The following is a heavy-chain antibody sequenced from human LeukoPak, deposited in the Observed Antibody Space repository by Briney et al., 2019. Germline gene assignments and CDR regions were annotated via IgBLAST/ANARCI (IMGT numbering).Heavy chain of an antibody. D-gene: IGHD1-26*01. Sequence: GGSLRLSCATSVFPFSRYWMHWVRQVPGKGLAWVSRINNDGSATTYAASVKGRSTISRDNTKNTIYLQRKSLKAEDTTIYYCARDQDGRGPTIDYWGLGTLATVSS. CDR2: INNDGSAT. CDR1: VFPFSRYW. J-gene: IGHJ4*02. CDR3: ARDQDGRGPTIDY. V-gene: IGHV3-74*01.